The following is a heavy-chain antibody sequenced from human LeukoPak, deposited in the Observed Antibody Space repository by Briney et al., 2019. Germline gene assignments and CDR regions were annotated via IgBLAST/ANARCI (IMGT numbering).Heavy chain of an antibody. J-gene: IGHJ4*02. Sequence: SETLSLTCTVSGGSISTTGYYWGWIRQPPGKGLEWIGSIYYSGSTYYNPSLKSRVTISVDTSKNQFSLKLSSVTAADTAVYYCARLDSSGYLPFDYWGQGTLVTVSS. D-gene: IGHD3-22*01. CDR2: IYYSGST. CDR3: ARLDSSGYLPFDY. V-gene: IGHV4-39*01. CDR1: GGSISTTGYY.